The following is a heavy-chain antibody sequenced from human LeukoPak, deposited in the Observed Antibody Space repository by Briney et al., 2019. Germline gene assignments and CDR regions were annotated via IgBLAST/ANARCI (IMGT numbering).Heavy chain of an antibody. D-gene: IGHD2-15*01. J-gene: IGHJ4*02. CDR2: NNYSGDAT. CDR3: AKGYCSGGNCYQYFDY. CDR1: GFTFSSNS. V-gene: IGHV3-23*01. Sequence: TGGSLRLSCAASGFTFSSNSMSWVRQAPGKGLEWVSANNYSGDATYYVDSVKGRFTISRDNSKNTLYLQMNSLRAEDTAIYYCAKGYCSGGNCYQYFDYWGQGTLVTVAS.